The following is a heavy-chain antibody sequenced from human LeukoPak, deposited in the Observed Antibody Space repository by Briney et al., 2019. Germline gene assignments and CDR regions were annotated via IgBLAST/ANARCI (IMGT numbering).Heavy chain of an antibody. V-gene: IGHV5-51*01. Sequence: GESLKISCKGSGYSFTSYWIGWVRQMPGKGLEWMGIIYPGDSDTRYSPSFQGQVTISADKSISTAYLQWSSLKASDTAMYYCARARGGTYYDILTGYSTLMPFDYWGQGTLVTVSS. J-gene: IGHJ4*02. CDR3: ARARGGTYYDILTGYSTLMPFDY. CDR2: IYPGDSDT. D-gene: IGHD3-9*01. CDR1: GYSFTSYW.